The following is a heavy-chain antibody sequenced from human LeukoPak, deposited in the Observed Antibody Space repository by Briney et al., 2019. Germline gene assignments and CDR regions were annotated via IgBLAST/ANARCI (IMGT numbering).Heavy chain of an antibody. Sequence: PSETLSLTCTVSGGSISSYYWSWIRQPPGKGLEWIGYIYYSGSTNYNPSLKSRVTISVDTSKNQFSLKLSSVTAADTAVYYCARDGPPPTYYYDSSGYYSDWFDPWGQGTLVTVSS. CDR2: IYYSGST. J-gene: IGHJ5*02. CDR1: GGSISSYY. D-gene: IGHD3-22*01. V-gene: IGHV4-59*12. CDR3: ARDGPPPTYYYDSSGYYSDWFDP.